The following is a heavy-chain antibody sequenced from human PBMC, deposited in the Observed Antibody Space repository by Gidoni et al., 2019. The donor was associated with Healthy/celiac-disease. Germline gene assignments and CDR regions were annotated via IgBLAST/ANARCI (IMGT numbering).Heavy chain of an antibody. CDR3: ARGVDYYDSSGYYYGWFDP. V-gene: IGHV3-11*06. CDR2: MSSSSSYT. CDR1: GFPFSDSY. D-gene: IGHD3-22*01. J-gene: IGHJ5*02. Sequence: QVQLVESGGGLVKPGGSLRPSCAASGFPFSDSYMSWSRQAPGKGLEWVSYMSSSSSYTNYADSVKGRFTISRDNAKNSLYLQMNSLRAEDTAVYYCARGVDYYDSSGYYYGWFDPWGQGTLVTVSS.